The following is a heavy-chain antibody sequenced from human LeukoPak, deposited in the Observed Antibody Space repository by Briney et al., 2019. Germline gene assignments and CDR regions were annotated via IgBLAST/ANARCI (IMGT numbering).Heavy chain of an antibody. J-gene: IGHJ3*02. CDR3: ARRQFNWGSAFDI. V-gene: IGHV3-30*02. CDR2: IHYDGSNK. D-gene: IGHD7-27*01. Sequence: GGSLRLSCAASGFIFSTYAMHWIRQAPGKGLEWVTFIHYDGSNKYYADSVKGRFSISRDNSKNTLYLQMNSLRAEDTAVYYCARRQFNWGSAFDIWGQGTMVTVSS. CDR1: GFIFSTYA.